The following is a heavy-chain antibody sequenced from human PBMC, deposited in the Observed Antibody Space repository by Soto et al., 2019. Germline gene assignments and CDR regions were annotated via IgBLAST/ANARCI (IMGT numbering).Heavy chain of an antibody. CDR3: ASLWYSGGYWNFDY. CDR2: INHSGST. V-gene: IGHV4-34*01. CDR1: GGSFSGYY. Sequence: QVQLQQWGAGLLKPSETLSLTCAVYGGSFSGYYWSWIRQPPGKGLEWIGEINHSGSTNYNPSLKSRVTISVDRSKNQFSLKLSSVTAADTAVYYCASLWYSGGYWNFDYWGQGTLVTVSS. D-gene: IGHD1-26*01. J-gene: IGHJ4*02.